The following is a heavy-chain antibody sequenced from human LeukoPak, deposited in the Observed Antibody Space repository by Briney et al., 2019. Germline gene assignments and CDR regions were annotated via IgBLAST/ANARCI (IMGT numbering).Heavy chain of an antibody. CDR1: GFTFSGYW. CDR2: IKQDGSEK. D-gene: IGHD6-19*01. Sequence: PGGSLRLSCAASGFTFSGYWMSWVRQAPGKGLEWVANIKQDGSEKYYVDSVKGRFTISRDNAKNSLYLQMNSLRAEDTAVYYCASGPYVQWLAPFDYWGQGTLVTVSS. J-gene: IGHJ4*02. V-gene: IGHV3-7*01. CDR3: ASGPYVQWLAPFDY.